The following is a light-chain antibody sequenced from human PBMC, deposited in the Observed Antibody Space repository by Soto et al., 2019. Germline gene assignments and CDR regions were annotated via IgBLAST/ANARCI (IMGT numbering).Light chain of an antibody. Sequence: IVLTQSPGTLSLSPWERATLSFSASHRVISVYLSWYQQKPGQSPRLLIYGASSRATGIPDRFRASASGTDFTLTISRLEPEDFAVYFCQQYGGSPAITFGQGTRLEIK. V-gene: IGKV3-20*01. CDR1: HRVISVY. CDR2: GAS. CDR3: QQYGGSPAIT. J-gene: IGKJ5*01.